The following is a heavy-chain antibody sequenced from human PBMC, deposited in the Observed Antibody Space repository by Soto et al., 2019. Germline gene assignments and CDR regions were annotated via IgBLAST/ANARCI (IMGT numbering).Heavy chain of an antibody. V-gene: IGHV3-53*01. CDR2: IYTGGST. J-gene: IGHJ6*02. Sequence: VSLRLSGAVSGFIVSSKYMTWVRQAPGKGLEWVSVIYTGGSTHYADSARGRFTISRDSSKNTLYLQMNSLRAEDAAVYYCTTYTGYGMDVWGQGTTVTVSS. CDR3: TTYTGYGMDV. D-gene: IGHD3-16*01. CDR1: GFIVSSKY.